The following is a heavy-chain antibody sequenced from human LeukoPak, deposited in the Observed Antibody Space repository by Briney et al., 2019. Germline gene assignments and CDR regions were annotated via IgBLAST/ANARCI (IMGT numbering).Heavy chain of an antibody. CDR1: GGSISSGDNY. CDR2: IYYSGST. Sequence: SQTLSLTCTVSGGSISSGDNYWSWIRQPPGKGLEWIGYIYYSGSTYYNPSLKCRFTISVDTSKNQFSLRLTSVTAADTAVYYCARVTGSGSFDYWGQGTLVTVSS. CDR3: ARVTGSGSFDY. J-gene: IGHJ4*02. V-gene: IGHV4-30-4*01. D-gene: IGHD3-10*01.